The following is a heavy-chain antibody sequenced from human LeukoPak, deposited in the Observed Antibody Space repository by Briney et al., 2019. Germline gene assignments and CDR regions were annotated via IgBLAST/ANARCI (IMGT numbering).Heavy chain of an antibody. CDR3: AREGYYDSSGYYSYFQH. J-gene: IGHJ1*01. CDR1: GYTLTSYD. D-gene: IGHD3-22*01. V-gene: IGHV1-8*01. Sequence: ASVKVSCKASGYTLTSYDINWVRQATGQGLEWMGWMNPNSGNTGYAQKFQGRVTITTDESTSTAYMELSSLRSEDTAVYYCAREGYYDSSGYYSYFQHWGQGTLVTVSS. CDR2: MNPNSGNT.